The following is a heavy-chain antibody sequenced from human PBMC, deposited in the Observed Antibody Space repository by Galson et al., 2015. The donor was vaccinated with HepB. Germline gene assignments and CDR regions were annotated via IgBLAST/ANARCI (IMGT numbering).Heavy chain of an antibody. CDR3: ARMVYGDAYYFDY. CDR2: ISYSGRT. CDR1: GGSISTGGYY. J-gene: IGHJ4*02. D-gene: IGHD4-17*01. V-gene: IGHV4-31*03. Sequence: TLSLTCTVSGGSISTGGYYWSWIRQHPGKGLEWFGYISYSGRTYYDPSLKSRVTISVDTSKYQFSLKLSSVTAADTAVYYCARMVYGDAYYFDYWGQGTLVTVSS.